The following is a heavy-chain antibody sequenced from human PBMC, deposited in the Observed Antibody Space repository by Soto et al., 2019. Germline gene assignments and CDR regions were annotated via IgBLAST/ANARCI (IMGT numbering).Heavy chain of an antibody. CDR3: ARDSVRSGSYEAY. D-gene: IGHD1-26*01. J-gene: IGHJ4*02. CDR1: GYSFTSYG. Sequence: QVQLVQSGAEVKKPGASVKVSCKAFGYSFTSYGINWVRQAPGQGLEWMGWISAYNGNTNYAQEFQGRVTMTTDTSTSKAYMELRSLRSADTAVYYCARDSVRSGSYEAYWGQGTLVTVSS. CDR2: ISAYNGNT. V-gene: IGHV1-18*01.